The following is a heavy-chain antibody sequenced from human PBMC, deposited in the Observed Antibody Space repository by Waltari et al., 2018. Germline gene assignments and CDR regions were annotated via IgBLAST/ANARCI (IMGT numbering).Heavy chain of an antibody. V-gene: IGHV4-59*01. CDR2: IYYSGST. J-gene: IGHJ5*02. CDR1: GGSISSYY. Sequence: QVQLQEYGHGLVKPSETLSLTCPVSGGSISSYYWRWIRQPPGKGLQWIGYIYYSGSTNFNPSLKSRVTISVDTSKNQFSLKLSSVTAADTAVYYCARDDHNWFDPWGQGTLVTVSS. CDR3: ARDDHNWFDP.